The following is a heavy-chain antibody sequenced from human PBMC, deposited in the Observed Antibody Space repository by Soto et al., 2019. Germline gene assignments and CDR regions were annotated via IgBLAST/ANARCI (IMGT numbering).Heavy chain of an antibody. D-gene: IGHD2-8*02. J-gene: IGHJ4*02. V-gene: IGHV4-59*12. CDR3: ARDKITGLFDY. CDR1: GASISNYY. Sequence: SETLSLTCTVSGASISNYYWSWIRQPPGKGLEWIGYIYYSGSGSTNYNPSLKSRVTISVDTSKNQFSLKLSSVTAADTAVYYCARDKITGLFDYWGQGTLVTVSS. CDR2: IYYSGSGST.